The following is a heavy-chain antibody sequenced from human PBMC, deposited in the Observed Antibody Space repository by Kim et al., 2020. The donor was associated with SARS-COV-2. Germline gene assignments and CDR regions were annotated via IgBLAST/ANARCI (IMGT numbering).Heavy chain of an antibody. V-gene: IGHV3-23*01. J-gene: IGHJ4*02. Sequence: DSVKGRLPISRDNSKNTLYLQMNSLRAEDTAVYYCAKDRPADSSSRIFDYWGQGTLVTVSS. CDR3: AKDRPADSSSRIFDY. D-gene: IGHD6-13*01.